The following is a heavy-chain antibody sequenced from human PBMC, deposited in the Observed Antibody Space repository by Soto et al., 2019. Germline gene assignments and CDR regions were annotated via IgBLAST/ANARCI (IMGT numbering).Heavy chain of an antibody. J-gene: IGHJ3*02. CDR3: ARDSSYYYDSSVALDAFDI. CDR2: ISAYTGNT. V-gene: IGHV1-18*04. CDR1: GYTFTSYG. Sequence: ASVKVSCKASGYTFTSYGISWVRQAPGQGLEWMGWISAYTGNTNYAQKLQGRVTMTKDTSTSTAYMELRSLRSDDTAVYYCARDSSYYYDSSVALDAFDIWGQWTLVTVSS. D-gene: IGHD3-22*01.